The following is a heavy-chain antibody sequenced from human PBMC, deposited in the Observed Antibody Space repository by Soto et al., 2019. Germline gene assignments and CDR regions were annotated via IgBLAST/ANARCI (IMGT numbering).Heavy chain of an antibody. CDR3: ASDRSLTVVRGRRLAY. V-gene: IGHV3-30-3*01. CDR1: GFTFSSYA. D-gene: IGHD3-10*01. Sequence: VPLVESGGGVVQPGRSLRLSCAASGFTFSSYAMHWVRQAPGKGLEWVAVISYDGSNKYYADSVKGRFTISRDNSQHTLCLQMNSLRAEDTAVYYCASDRSLTVVRGRRLAYWGQGTLVPVPS. J-gene: IGHJ4*02. CDR2: ISYDGSNK.